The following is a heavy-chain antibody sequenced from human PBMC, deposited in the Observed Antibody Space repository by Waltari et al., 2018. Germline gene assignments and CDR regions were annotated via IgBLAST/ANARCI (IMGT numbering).Heavy chain of an antibody. CDR3: ATYPQLYDSSGYAFDI. Sequence: QVQLVQSGAEVKKPGSSVKVSCKASGGTFSSYAISWVRQAPGQGLEWMGGIIPILGIANYAQKFQGRVTITADESTSTAYMELSSLRSEDTAVYYCATYPQLYDSSGYAFDIWGQGTMVTVSS. V-gene: IGHV1-69*04. CDR1: GGTFSSYA. D-gene: IGHD3-22*01. J-gene: IGHJ3*02. CDR2: IIPILGIA.